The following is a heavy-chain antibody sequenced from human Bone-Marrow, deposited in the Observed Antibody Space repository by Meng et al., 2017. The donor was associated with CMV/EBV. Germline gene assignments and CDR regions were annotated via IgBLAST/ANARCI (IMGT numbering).Heavy chain of an antibody. V-gene: IGHV1-2*02. CDR1: GYTFTGYY. CDR2: INPNSGGT. J-gene: IGHJ4*02. Sequence: ASVKVSCKASGYTFTGYYMHWVRQAPGQGLEWMGWINPNSGGTNCAQKFQGRVTMTRDTSISTAYMELSRLRSDDTAVYYCARALSQLRFLEWLTPYCFDYWGQGTLVTVSS. D-gene: IGHD3-3*01. CDR3: ARALSQLRFLEWLTPYCFDY.